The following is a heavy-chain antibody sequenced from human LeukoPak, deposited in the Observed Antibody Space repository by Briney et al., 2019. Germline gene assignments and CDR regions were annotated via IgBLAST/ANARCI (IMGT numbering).Heavy chain of an antibody. J-gene: IGHJ4*02. CDR2: ISGGGGRT. D-gene: IGHD1-1*01. Sequence: GGSLRLSCAASGFTFNSYAMSWVRQAPGKGLEWVSTISGGGGRTWYADSVKGRFTISRDNSKNTVDVQLNSLRAEDTAVYYCAKFRGSERTAIDSWGQGTLVTVSS. CDR3: AKFRGSERTAIDS. CDR1: GFTFNSYA. V-gene: IGHV3-23*01.